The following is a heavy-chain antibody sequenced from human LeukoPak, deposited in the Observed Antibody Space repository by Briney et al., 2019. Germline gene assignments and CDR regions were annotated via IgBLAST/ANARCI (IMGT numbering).Heavy chain of an antibody. CDR3: ARDHTYYDSSGYYYY. CDR1: GFTFSSDA. CDR2: ISYDGSNK. V-gene: IGHV3-30*04. D-gene: IGHD3-22*01. Sequence: GGSLRLSCAASGFTFSSDAMRWVRQAPGKGLEWVAVISYDGSNKYYADSVKGRFTISRDNSKNTLYLQMNSLRAEDTAVYYCARDHTYYDSSGYYYYWGQGTLVTVSS. J-gene: IGHJ4*02.